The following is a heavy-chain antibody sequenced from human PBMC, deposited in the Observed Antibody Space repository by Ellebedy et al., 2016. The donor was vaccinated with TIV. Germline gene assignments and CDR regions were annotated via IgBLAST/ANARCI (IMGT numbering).Heavy chain of an antibody. CDR3: ARQKGVAAFDY. V-gene: IGHV3-7*01. CDR2: IKEDGSEK. Sequence: GESLKISCAASGFTFSDHWMSWVRQAPGKGLEWVANIKEDGSEKYYVGSVKGRFSMSRDNAKNSLYLQMNSLRAEDTAEYYCARQKGVAAFDYWGQGTLVTVSS. D-gene: IGHD2-15*01. J-gene: IGHJ4*02. CDR1: GFTFSDHW.